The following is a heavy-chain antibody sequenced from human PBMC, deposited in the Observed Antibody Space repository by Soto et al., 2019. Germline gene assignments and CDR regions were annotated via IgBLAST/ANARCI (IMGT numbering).Heavy chain of an antibody. D-gene: IGHD5-18*01. Sequence: QVQLVQSGAEVKKPESSVKVSCKAPGGTFSTYAISWVRQAPGQGLEWMGGIIPIFGTANYAQRFQDRVTLTAEESTNRVYMELSSVRSEDTAVYFCASGIQLWLRRINNGYSGWGQGNLVTVSS. CDR3: ASGIQLWLRRINNGYSG. V-gene: IGHV1-69*12. J-gene: IGHJ4*02. CDR1: GGTFSTYA. CDR2: IIPIFGTA.